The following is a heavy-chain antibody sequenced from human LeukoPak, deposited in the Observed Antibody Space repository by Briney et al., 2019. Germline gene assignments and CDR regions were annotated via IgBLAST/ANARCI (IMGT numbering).Heavy chain of an antibody. CDR2: ISSSGRTI. J-gene: IGHJ4*02. CDR1: GFTFSNYE. Sequence: GGSLRLSCAASGFTFSNYEMNWVRQAPGKGLEWVSYISSSGRTIYYADPVKGRFTISRDNAKNSLYLQMNSLRTEDTAVYYCASSTAIGYWGQGTLVTVCS. V-gene: IGHV3-48*03. CDR3: ASSTAIGY.